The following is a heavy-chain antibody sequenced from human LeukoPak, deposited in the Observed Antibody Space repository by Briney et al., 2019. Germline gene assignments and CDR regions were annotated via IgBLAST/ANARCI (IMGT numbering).Heavy chain of an antibody. J-gene: IGHJ4*02. Sequence: SETLSLTCTVSGGSTSSYYWSWIRQPPGKGLERIGYIYYSGSTNYNPSLKSRVTISVDTSKNQFSLKLRSVTAADTAVYYCARYDSSGYYYEYWGQGTLVTVSS. CDR2: IYYSGST. CDR3: ARYDSSGYYYEY. V-gene: IGHV4-59*08. CDR1: GGSTSSYY. D-gene: IGHD3-22*01.